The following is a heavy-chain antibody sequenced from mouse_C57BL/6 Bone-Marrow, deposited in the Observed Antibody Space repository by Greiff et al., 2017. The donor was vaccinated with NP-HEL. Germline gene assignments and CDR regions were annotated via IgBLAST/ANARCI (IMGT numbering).Heavy chain of an antibody. J-gene: IGHJ3*01. CDR2: IYPRSGNT. CDR3: ADYYNYLYGIAY. Sequence: QVQLQQSGAELARPGASVKLSCKASGYTFTSYGISWVKQRTGQGLEWIGEIYPRSGNTYYNEKFKGKATMTADKSSSTAYMELRSLPSEDSAVDFCADYYNYLYGIAYWGQGTLVTVSA. V-gene: IGHV1-81*01. D-gene: IGHD1-1*01. CDR1: GYTFTSYG.